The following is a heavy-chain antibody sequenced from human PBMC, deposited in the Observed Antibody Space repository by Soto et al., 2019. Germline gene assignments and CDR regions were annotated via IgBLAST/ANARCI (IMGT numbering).Heavy chain of an antibody. V-gene: IGHV2-26*01. J-gene: IGHJ5*02. D-gene: IGHD3-3*01. CDR2: VFSNDEK. CDR1: GFSLSNARMG. Sequence: SGPPLVNPTETLTLTCTGSGFSLSNARMGVSSIRQPPGKALAWLAHVFSNDEKSYSTSLKSRLTISKDTSKSQVVLTMTNMDPVDTATYYCARIVDFWSGFPSFDPWGQGTLVTVSS. CDR3: ARIVDFWSGFPSFDP.